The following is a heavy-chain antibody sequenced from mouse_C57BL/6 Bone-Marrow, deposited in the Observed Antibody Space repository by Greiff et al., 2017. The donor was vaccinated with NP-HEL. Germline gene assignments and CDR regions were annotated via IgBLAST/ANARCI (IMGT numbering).Heavy chain of an antibody. CDR3: ASYGNYRAWFAY. D-gene: IGHD2-1*01. CDR1: GYTFTNYW. CDR2: IYPGGGYT. Sequence: LQESGAELVRPGTSVKMSCKASGYTFTNYWIGWAKQRPGHGLEWIGDIYPGGGYTNYNEKFKGKATLTADKSSSTAYMQFSSLTSEDSAIYYCASYGNYRAWFAYWGQGTLVTVSA. J-gene: IGHJ3*01. V-gene: IGHV1-63*01.